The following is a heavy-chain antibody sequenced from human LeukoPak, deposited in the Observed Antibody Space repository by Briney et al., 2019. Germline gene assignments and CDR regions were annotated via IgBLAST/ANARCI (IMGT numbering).Heavy chain of an antibody. V-gene: IGHV3-23*01. Sequence: GGSLRLSCAASGFTFSSYAMSWVRQAPGKGLEWVSATSGSGGSTYYADSVKGRFTISRDNSKNTLYLQMNSLRAEDTAVYYRAKVSGRTNGAEAYWGQGTLVTVSS. CDR2: TSGSGGST. D-gene: IGHD2-8*01. J-gene: IGHJ4*02. CDR1: GFTFSSYA. CDR3: AKVSGRTNGAEAY.